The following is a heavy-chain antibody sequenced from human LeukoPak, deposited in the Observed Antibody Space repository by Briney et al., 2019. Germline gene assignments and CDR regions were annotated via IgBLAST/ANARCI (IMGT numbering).Heavy chain of an antibody. J-gene: IGHJ4*02. CDR3: ARSYSGSYLGAFDY. CDR1: RGSLSRGVYY. V-gene: IGHV4-61*08. CDR2: IYYSGSA. D-gene: IGHD1-26*01. Sequence: SETLSLTRTFSRGSLSRGVYYGSWIRQHPGKGLEWIGYIYYSGSANYNPSLKSRVTTSVDTSKNQSSLQLSSVTAADTAVYYCARSYSGSYLGAFDYWGQGTLVTVPS.